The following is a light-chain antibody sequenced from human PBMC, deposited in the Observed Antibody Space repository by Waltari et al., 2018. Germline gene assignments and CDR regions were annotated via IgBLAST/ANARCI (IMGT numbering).Light chain of an antibody. CDR1: SSNIGSNY. J-gene: IGLJ2*01. Sequence: QSVLTQPPSTSGTPGQRVTISCSGSSSNIGSNYVYWYQHLPGTAPKLLIYTNDQRPSGVPDRFPGSKSGTSASLAISGLQSDDESDYCCAAWDDTLSAVVFGGGTKLTVL. CDR2: TND. CDR3: AAWDDTLSAVV. V-gene: IGLV1-47*02.